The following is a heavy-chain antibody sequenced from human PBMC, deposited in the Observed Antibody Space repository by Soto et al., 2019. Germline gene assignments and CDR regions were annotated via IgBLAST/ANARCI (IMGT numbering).Heavy chain of an antibody. D-gene: IGHD6-13*01. CDR1: GYSFTSYW. Sequence: GESLKISCEGSGYSFTSYWIGWVRQMPGKGLEWMGIIYPGDSDTRYSPSFQGQVTISADKSISTAYLQWSSLKASDTAMYYCARQGLATSSRHRDYYYYGMDVWGQGTTVTVSS. CDR3: ARQGLATSSRHRDYYYYGMDV. CDR2: IYPGDSDT. J-gene: IGHJ6*02. V-gene: IGHV5-51*01.